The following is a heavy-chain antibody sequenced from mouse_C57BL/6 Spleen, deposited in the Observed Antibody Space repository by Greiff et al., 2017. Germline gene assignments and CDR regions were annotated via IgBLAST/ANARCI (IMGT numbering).Heavy chain of an antibody. CDR1: GYTFTDYY. D-gene: IGHD1-1*01. CDR2: INPYNGGT. J-gene: IGHJ2*01. CDR3: ARGALYYGRSWDY. V-gene: IGHV1-19*01. Sequence: EVQLQQPGAELVKPGASVKLSCKASGYTFTDYYMNWVKQSHGKSLEWIGVINPYNGGTSYNQKFKGKATLTVDKSSSTAYMELNSLTSEDSAVXYCARGALYYGRSWDYWGQGTTLTVSS.